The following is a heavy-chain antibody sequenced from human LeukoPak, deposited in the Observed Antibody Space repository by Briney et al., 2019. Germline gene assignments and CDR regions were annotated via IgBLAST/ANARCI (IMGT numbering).Heavy chain of an antibody. Sequence: PGGSLRLSCAASGFTFSSYAMSWVRQAPGKGLEGVSAISGSGGSTYYADSVKGRFTISRDNSKNTLYLQMNSLRAEDTAVYYCAKHIVATSGHDYWGQGTLVTVSS. V-gene: IGHV3-23*01. J-gene: IGHJ4*02. CDR1: GFTFSSYA. CDR3: AKHIVATSGHDY. D-gene: IGHD5-12*01. CDR2: ISGSGGST.